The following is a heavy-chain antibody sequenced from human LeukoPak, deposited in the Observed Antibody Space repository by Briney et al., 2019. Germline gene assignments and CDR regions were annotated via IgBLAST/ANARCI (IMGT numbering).Heavy chain of an antibody. CDR3: ARAGDYDFWSGPLSGNWFDP. D-gene: IGHD3-3*01. Sequence: GGSLRLSCAASGFTFSTYWMSWVRQAPGKGLEWVANIKQDGTEKYYVDSVKGRFTISRDNAKNSLYLQMNSLRAEDTAVYYCARAGDYDFWSGPLSGNWFDPWGQGTLVTVSS. J-gene: IGHJ5*02. V-gene: IGHV3-7*01. CDR2: IKQDGTEK. CDR1: GFTFSTYW.